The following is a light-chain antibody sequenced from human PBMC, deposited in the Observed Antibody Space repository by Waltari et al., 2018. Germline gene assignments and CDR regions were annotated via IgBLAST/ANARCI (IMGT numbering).Light chain of an antibody. CDR1: SSDAGGYNN. V-gene: IGLV2-14*03. J-gene: IGLJ2*01. CDR2: DVS. CDR3: SSYISSSTLEL. Sequence: QSALTQPASVSGSPGQSITISCTGTSSDAGGYNNVSWYQQHPGKAPKLMIYDVSNRPSGVSNRFSGSKSGNTASLTISGLQAEDEADYYCSSYISSSTLELFGGGTSLTVL.